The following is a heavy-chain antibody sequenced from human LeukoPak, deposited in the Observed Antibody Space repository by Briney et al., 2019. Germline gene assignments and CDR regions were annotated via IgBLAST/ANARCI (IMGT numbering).Heavy chain of an antibody. D-gene: IGHD7-27*01. CDR3: ARGPPNWGYDY. CDR1: GYTFTSYD. CDR2: MSPNSGDT. Sequence: GGSVKVSCKASGYTFTSYDFNWVRQATGQRPEWMGWMSPNSGDTGYAQKFQDRVTMTRNTSISTAYMELSSLRSDDTAVYYCARGPPNWGYDYWGPGTLVTVSS. V-gene: IGHV1-8*01. J-gene: IGHJ4*02.